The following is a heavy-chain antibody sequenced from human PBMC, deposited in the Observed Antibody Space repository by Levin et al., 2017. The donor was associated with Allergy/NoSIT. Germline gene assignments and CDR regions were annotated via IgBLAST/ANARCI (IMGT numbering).Heavy chain of an antibody. V-gene: IGHV3-30-3*01. CDR2: ISYDGSNK. CDR3: ARDRYCSGGSCYALSY. Sequence: GESLKISCAASGFTFSSYAMHWVRQAPGKGLEWVAVISYDGSNKYYADSVKGRFTISRDNSKNTLYLQMNSLRAEDTAVYYCARDRYCSGGSCYALSYWGQGTLVTVSS. D-gene: IGHD2-15*01. J-gene: IGHJ4*02. CDR1: GFTFSSYA.